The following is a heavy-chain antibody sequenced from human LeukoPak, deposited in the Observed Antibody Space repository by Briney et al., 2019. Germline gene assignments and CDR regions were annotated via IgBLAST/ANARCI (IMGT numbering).Heavy chain of an antibody. V-gene: IGHV1-69*13. CDR3: ASDRYSGSYFPY. J-gene: IGHJ4*02. D-gene: IGHD1-26*01. CDR2: IIPIFGTA. CDR1: GGTFSSYA. Sequence: ASVKVSCKASGGTFSSYAISWVRQAPGQGLEWMGGIIPIFGTANYAQKFQGRVTITADESTSTAYMELSSLRSEDTAVYYCASDRYSGSYFPYWGQGTLVTVSS.